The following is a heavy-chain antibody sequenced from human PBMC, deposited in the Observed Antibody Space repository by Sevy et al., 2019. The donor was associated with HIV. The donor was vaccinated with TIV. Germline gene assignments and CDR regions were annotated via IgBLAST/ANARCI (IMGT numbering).Heavy chain of an antibody. CDR3: AREESITMIVVVINYGMDV. D-gene: IGHD3-22*01. J-gene: IGHJ6*02. CDR2: IKQDGSEK. V-gene: IGHV3-7*01. CDR1: GFTFSSYW. Sequence: GGSLRLSCAASGFTFSSYWMSWVRQAPGKGLEWVANIKQDGSEKYYVDSVKGRFTISRDNAKNSLYLQMNSLRAEDTAVYYCAREESITMIVVVINYGMDVWGQGTTDTVSS.